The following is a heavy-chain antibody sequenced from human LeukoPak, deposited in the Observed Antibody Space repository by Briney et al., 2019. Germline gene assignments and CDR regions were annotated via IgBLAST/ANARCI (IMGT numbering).Heavy chain of an antibody. CDR2: ISYDGSNK. CDR1: GFTFSSYA. CDR3: ARGGGYCSSTSCYNPQGNWFDP. Sequence: GGSLRLSCAASGFTFSSYAMHWVRQAPGKGLEWVAVISYDGSNKYYADSVKGRFTISRDNSKNTLYLQMNSLRAEDTAVYYCARGGGYCSSTSCYNPQGNWFDPWGQGTLVTVSS. J-gene: IGHJ5*02. D-gene: IGHD2-2*02. V-gene: IGHV3-30-3*01.